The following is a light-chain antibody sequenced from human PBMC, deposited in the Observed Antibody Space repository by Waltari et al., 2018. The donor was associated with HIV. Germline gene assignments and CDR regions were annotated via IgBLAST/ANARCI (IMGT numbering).Light chain of an antibody. J-gene: IGLJ3*02. CDR3: SSYTSSSTWV. CDR1: SSDVGGYNY. V-gene: IGLV2-14*01. Sequence: QSALTQPASVSGSPGQSITISCTGTSSDVGGYNYVSWYHQHPGKAPKLRIYDVSNRPSGGSNRFSGSKSGNTASLTISGLQAEDEADYYCSSYTSSSTWVFGGGTKLTVL. CDR2: DVS.